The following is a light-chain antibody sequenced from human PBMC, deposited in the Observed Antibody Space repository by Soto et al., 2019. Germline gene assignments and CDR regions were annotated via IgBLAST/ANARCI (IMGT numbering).Light chain of an antibody. V-gene: IGKV3-11*01. CDR2: DSS. CDR1: QSVSSY. J-gene: IGKJ4*01. CDR3: QQRSNWLT. Sequence: EIVLTQSPATLSLSPGERATLSCRASQSVSSYLAWYQQKPGRAPRLLIYDSSNRATGIPARFSGSGSGTDFTHTSSSLEPEDFAVYYCQQRSNWLTFGGGTKVEIK.